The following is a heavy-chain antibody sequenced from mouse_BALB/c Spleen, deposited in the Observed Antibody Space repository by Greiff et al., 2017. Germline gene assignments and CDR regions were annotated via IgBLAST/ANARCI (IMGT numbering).Heavy chain of an antibody. J-gene: IGHJ4*01. D-gene: IGHD4-1*01. CDR2: ISYSGST. V-gene: IGHV3-8*02. CDR3: ARGLWDWYAMDY. Sequence: EVMLVESGPSLVKPSQTLSLTCSVTGDSITSGYWNWIRKFPGNKLEYMGYISYSGSTYYNPSLKSRISITRDTSKNQYYLQLNSVTTEDTATYYCARGLWDWYAMDYWGQGTSVTVSS. CDR1: GDSITSGY.